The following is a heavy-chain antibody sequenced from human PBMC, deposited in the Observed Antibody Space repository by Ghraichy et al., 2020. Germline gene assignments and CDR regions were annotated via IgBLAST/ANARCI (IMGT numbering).Heavy chain of an antibody. V-gene: IGHV3-48*04. Sequence: ETLSLTCAASGFTFSSYSMNWVRQAPGKGLEWVSYISSSSSTIYYADSVKGRFTISRDNAKNSLYLQMNSLRAEDTAVYYCARDADVMGYCSSTSCYALDYWGQGTLVTVSS. J-gene: IGHJ4*02. CDR1: GFTFSSYS. CDR3: ARDADVMGYCSSTSCYALDY. D-gene: IGHD2-2*01. CDR2: ISSSSSTI.